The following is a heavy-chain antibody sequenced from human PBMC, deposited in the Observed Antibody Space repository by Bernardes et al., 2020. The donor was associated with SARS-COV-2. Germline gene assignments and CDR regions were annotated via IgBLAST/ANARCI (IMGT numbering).Heavy chain of an antibody. CDR2: ISYTGGYT. CDR1: GFTFTNYA. Sequence: GGSLRLSRAASGFTFTNYAMSWVRQAPGKRLEWVSGISYTGGYTYYADSVKGRFTISKDNSKNTLYLQMNSLRAEDTAIYYCAKSVLFYYYYHGMDVWGQGATVTVSS. J-gene: IGHJ6*02. CDR3: AKSVLFYYYYHGMDV. V-gene: IGHV3-23*01.